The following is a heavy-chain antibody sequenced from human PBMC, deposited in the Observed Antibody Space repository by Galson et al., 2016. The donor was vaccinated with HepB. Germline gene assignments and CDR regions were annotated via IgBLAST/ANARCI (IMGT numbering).Heavy chain of an antibody. CDR1: GFTFSSHA. V-gene: IGHV3-48*02. Sequence: SLRLSCAASGFTFSSHAMDWVRQAPGKGPEWVSFITSSSTTIYYADSVRGRFTVSRDNAKNSLFLQMDALRDEDTAVYYCARGRNHAFDIWGQGTMVTVSS. CDR2: ITSSSTTI. CDR3: ARGRNHAFDI. J-gene: IGHJ3*02.